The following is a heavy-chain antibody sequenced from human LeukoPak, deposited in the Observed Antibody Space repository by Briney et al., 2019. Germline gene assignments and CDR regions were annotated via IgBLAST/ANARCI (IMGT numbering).Heavy chain of an antibody. CDR2: INQDGSEK. V-gene: IGHV3-7*01. CDR1: GFSISPYW. J-gene: IGHJ4*02. D-gene: IGHD6-19*01. Sequence: GGSLRLSCAASGFSISPYWMSWVRQAPGKGLEWVANINQDGSEKYYVDSIEGRFTISRDNAKNSLYLQMNSLRAEDTAVYYCAKDSGWYTHDCWGQGTLVTVSS. CDR3: AKDSGWYTHDC.